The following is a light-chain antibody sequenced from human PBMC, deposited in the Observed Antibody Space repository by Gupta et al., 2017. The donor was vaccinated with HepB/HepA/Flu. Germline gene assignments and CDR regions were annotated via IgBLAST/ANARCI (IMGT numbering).Light chain of an antibody. V-gene: IGKV1-39*01. Sequence: DIQMTQSPSSLSASVGDRVSISCRASQTIGNYLNWYQLTPGKAPKLLIYLKTRLKSGLPSRFSGSGSGADFTLTINRHPSEDSATYCFQQRYPPFYTFGQGTXLEI. J-gene: IGKJ2*01. CDR3: QQRYPPFYT. CDR2: LKT. CDR1: QTIGNY.